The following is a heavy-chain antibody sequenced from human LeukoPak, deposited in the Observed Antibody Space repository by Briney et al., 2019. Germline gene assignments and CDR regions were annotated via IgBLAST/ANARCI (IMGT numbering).Heavy chain of an antibody. V-gene: IGHV3-30*02. J-gene: IGHJ4*02. CDR1: GFTFSSYG. CDR2: IRYDGSIK. D-gene: IGHD5-18*01. CDR3: AKDFHLPIQLWSLYYFDY. Sequence: GGSLRLSCAASGFTFSSYGMHWVRQAPGKGLEWVAFIRYDGSIKYYADSVKGRFTISRDSSKNTLYLQMNSLRAEDTAVYYCAKDFHLPIQLWSLYYFDYWGQGTLVTVSS.